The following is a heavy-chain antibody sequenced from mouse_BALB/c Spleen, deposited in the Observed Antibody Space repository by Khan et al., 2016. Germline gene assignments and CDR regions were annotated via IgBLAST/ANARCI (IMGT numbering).Heavy chain of an antibody. CDR1: GFTFTDYY. Sequence: EVELVESGGGLVQPGGSLRLSCATSGFTFTDYYMSWVRQPPGKALEWLVFIRNKANGYTTEYSASVKGRFTISRDTSQSILYLHMNTLRAEDSATYYCARDSSGFYAMDYWGQGTSVTVSS. CDR2: IRNKANGYTT. J-gene: IGHJ4*01. V-gene: IGHV7-3*02. D-gene: IGHD3-1*01. CDR3: ARDSSGFYAMDY.